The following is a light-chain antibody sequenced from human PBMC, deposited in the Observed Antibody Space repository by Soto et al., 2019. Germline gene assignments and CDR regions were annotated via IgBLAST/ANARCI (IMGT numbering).Light chain of an antibody. CDR3: QPDSNFPWT. V-gene: IGKV1-5*03. CDR2: KAS. CDR1: QTISSW. J-gene: IGKJ1*01. Sequence: DVHMNRSAASRAGNEGRRGWMPYRASQTISSWLAWYQQKPGKAPKLLIYKASTLKSGVLSSFSRRASGTDCLLITTSPQLQSFAVSSCQPDSNFPWTLGHGTKVDIK.